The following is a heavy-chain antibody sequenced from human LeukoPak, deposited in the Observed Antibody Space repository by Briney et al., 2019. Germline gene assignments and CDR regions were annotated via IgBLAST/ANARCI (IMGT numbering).Heavy chain of an antibody. CDR1: GFTFNNFG. Sequence: PGGSLRLSCAASGFTFNNFGMHWVRQAPGKGLEWVSFIGYEGVHKYYADSVKGRFTIPKDNSKATLHLQMNSLRPEDTAVYYCAKDLHGGYSSDYWGQGTLVTVFS. J-gene: IGHJ4*02. CDR2: IGYEGVHK. CDR3: AKDLHGGYSSDY. D-gene: IGHD4-23*01. V-gene: IGHV3-30*02.